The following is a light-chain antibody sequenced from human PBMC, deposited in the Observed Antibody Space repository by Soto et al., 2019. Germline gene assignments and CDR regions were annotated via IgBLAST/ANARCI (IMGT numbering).Light chain of an antibody. CDR1: QGISSH. CDR2: AAS. V-gene: IGKV1-9*01. CDR3: QQLNSYPLP. Sequence: DIQLTQSPSLLSASVRDRVTITCRASQGISSHLAWYQQKSGKAPKLLMYAASTLQSGVPSRFSGSGSGTEFTPTISSLQPEDCATYYCQQLNSYPLPFGGGTKVEIK. J-gene: IGKJ4*01.